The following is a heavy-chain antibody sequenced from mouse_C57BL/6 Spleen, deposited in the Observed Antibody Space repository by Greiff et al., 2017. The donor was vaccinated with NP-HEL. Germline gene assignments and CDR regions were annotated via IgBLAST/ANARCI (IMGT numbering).Heavy chain of an antibody. CDR3: ARGGDYDADMDY. CDR2: IYPSDSET. J-gene: IGHJ4*01. CDR1: GYTFTSYW. V-gene: IGHV1-61*01. D-gene: IGHD2-4*01. Sequence: VQLQQPGAELVRPGSSVKLSCKASGYTFTSYWMDWVKQRPGQGLEWIGNIYPSDSETHYNQKFKDKATLTVDKSSSTAYMQLSSLTSEDSAVYYCARGGDYDADMDYWGQGTSVTVSS.